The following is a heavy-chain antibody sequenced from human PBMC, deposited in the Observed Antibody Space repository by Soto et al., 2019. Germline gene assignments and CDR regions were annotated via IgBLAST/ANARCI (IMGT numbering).Heavy chain of an antibody. Sequence: QLQLQESGSGVVKPSQTLSLTCAVSGGSISSGGYSWSWIRQPPGKGLEWIGYIYHSGSTYYNPSLKSRVTISVDRPKNQFSLKLSSVTAADTAVYYCARLPLLWGQGPLVTVSS. CDR3: ARLPLL. J-gene: IGHJ4*02. CDR1: GGSISSGGYS. V-gene: IGHV4-30-2*01. CDR2: IYHSGST. D-gene: IGHD2-15*01.